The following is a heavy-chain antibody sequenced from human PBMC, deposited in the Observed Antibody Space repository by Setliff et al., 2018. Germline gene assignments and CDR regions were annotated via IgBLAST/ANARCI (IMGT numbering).Heavy chain of an antibody. Sequence: PGESLKLSCAASRFSFSNYWMSWVRQAPGKGLEWVANIKPDGSEGYYVDSVKGRFTISRDNTKNSLYLQMNSLRAEDMAVYYCASTYSYGSGFGFWGQGTLVTVSS. J-gene: IGHJ4*02. CDR2: IKPDGSEG. CDR1: RFSFSNYW. CDR3: ASTYSYGSGFGF. D-gene: IGHD3-10*01. V-gene: IGHV3-7*01.